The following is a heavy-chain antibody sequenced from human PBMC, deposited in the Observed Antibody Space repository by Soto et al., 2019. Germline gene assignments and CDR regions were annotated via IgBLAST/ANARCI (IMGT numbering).Heavy chain of an antibody. CDR2: ISRAGAST. V-gene: IGHV3-23*01. D-gene: IGHD3-10*01. Sequence: GGSLRLSCAASGFTFSSYAISWVRQAPGKGLEWLSDISRAGASTYYADSVKGRFTISRDSARDSVYLQMNSLRAEDTAVYYCAKDRGGSGAFDIWGQGTMVTVSS. CDR1: GFTFSSYA. J-gene: IGHJ3*02. CDR3: AKDRGGSGAFDI.